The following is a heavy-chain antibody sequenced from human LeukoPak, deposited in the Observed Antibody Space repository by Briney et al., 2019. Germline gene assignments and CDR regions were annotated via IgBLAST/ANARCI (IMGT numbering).Heavy chain of an antibody. J-gene: IGHJ4*02. CDR3: ARHGGYYGSGSYYGGGYFDY. D-gene: IGHD3-10*01. CDR2: IYSSGNT. V-gene: IGHV4-59*08. Sequence: SETLSLTCTVSGASITNSYWNWVRQPPGKGLEWIGYIYSSGNTNYNPSLKSRVTISLDVSKNQFSLKLTSVTAADTAVYYCARHGGYYGSGSYYGGGYFDYWGQGTLVTVSS. CDR1: GASITNSY.